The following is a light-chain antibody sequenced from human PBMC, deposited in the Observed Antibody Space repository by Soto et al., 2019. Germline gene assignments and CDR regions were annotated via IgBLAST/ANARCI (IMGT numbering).Light chain of an antibody. Sequence: DIQMTQSPSTLSASVGDRVTITCRASQSISSWVAWYQQKPGKAPKLLIYDASSLDSGVPSRFSGSGSGTEFTLTISSLQPDDFATYYCQQYNSYSSTFGQGTKLEIK. V-gene: IGKV1-5*01. J-gene: IGKJ2*01. CDR3: QQYNSYSST. CDR1: QSISSW. CDR2: DAS.